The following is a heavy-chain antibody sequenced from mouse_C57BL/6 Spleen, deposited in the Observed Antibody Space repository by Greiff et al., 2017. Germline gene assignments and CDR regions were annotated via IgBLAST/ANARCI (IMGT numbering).Heavy chain of an antibody. Sequence: EVQLQESGGGLVQPGGSLSLSCAASGFTFTDYYMSWVRQPPGKALEWLGFIRNKANGYTTEYSASVKGRFTISRDNSQSILYLQMNALRAEDSATYYCARISYYGSSYWYFDVWGTGTTVTVSS. J-gene: IGHJ1*03. D-gene: IGHD1-1*01. CDR1: GFTFTDYY. CDR2: IRNKANGYTT. CDR3: ARISYYGSSYWYFDV. V-gene: IGHV7-3*01.